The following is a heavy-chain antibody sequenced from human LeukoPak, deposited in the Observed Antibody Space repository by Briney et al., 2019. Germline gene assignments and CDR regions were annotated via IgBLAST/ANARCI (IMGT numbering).Heavy chain of an antibody. J-gene: IGHJ4*02. CDR2: LSASSGST. D-gene: IGHD4-17*01. CDR3: AKDSHGDFPYYFDY. Sequence: QTGGSLRLSCAASGFTFSSYAMSWVRQAPGKGLEWVSLLSASSGSTYYADSVKGRFTISRDNSKNTLYLQMNSLRADDTAVYYCAKDSHGDFPYYFDYWGQGTLVTVSS. CDR1: GFTFSSYA. V-gene: IGHV3-23*01.